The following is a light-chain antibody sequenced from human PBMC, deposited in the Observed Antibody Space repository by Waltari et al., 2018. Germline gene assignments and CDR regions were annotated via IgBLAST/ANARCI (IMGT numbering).Light chain of an antibody. J-gene: IGLJ2*01. V-gene: IGLV1-44*01. Sequence: QSVLTQPPSASGTPGQRVTISCSASSSNIGRNVVNWYQQLPGSAPKLLIQSNNQRPSGVPDRFSGSKSGTSASLAISGLQSADEADYYCAAWDDSLNGHVVFGGGTKLTVL. CDR3: AAWDDSLNGHVV. CDR2: SNN. CDR1: SSNIGRNV.